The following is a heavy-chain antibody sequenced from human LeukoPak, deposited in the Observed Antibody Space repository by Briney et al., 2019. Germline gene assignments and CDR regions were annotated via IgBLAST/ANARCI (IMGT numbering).Heavy chain of an antibody. CDR2: IYYNGVT. CDR1: GGSINSADYY. V-gene: IGHV4-31*03. D-gene: IGHD4-17*01. Sequence: PSETLSLTCTVSGGSINSADYYWRWIRQRPGTGLEWIGYIYYNGVTYYTPSLKSRLTISMDTSKNQFSLKLSSATAADTAVYYCARVTTLTTISPWGLGTLVTVSS. CDR3: ARVTTLTTISP. J-gene: IGHJ4*02.